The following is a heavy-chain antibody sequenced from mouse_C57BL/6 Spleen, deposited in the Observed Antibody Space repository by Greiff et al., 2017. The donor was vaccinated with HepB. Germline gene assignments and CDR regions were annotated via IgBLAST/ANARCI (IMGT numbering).Heavy chain of an antibody. CDR2: IYPSSGST. D-gene: IGHD1-1*01. CDR3: ESSGYYYDGPWFAY. Sequence: QVQLQQPGAELVKPGASVKMSCKASGYTFTSYWISWVKQRPGQGLEWIGDIYPSSGSTNYNEKFKSKATLTVDTSASTAYLQLSSLTSEDAAVYYCESSGYYYDGPWFAYWGQGTLVTVSA. V-gene: IGHV1-55*01. CDR1: GYTFTSYW. J-gene: IGHJ3*01.